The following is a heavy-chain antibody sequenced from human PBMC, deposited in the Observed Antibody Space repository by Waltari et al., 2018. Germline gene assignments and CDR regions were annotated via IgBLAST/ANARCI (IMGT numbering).Heavy chain of an antibody. CDR3: ARALWGYYAFDI. CDR2: IYYSGST. J-gene: IGHJ3*02. Sequence: QVQLQESGPGLVKPSETLSLTCTVSGGSISSYYWSWIRQPPGKGLEWIGYIYYSGSTNYTPSLKSRVTISVDTSKNQFSLKLSSVTAADTAVYYCARALWGYYAFDIWGQGTMVTVSS. V-gene: IGHV4-59*01. D-gene: IGHD5-18*01. CDR1: GGSISSYY.